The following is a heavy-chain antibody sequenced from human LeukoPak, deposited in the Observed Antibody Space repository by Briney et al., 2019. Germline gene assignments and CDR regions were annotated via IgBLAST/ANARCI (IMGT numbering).Heavy chain of an antibody. Sequence: GESLKISYKASGYTFPHHWIGRVRQLPGKGLEWMGIIYPDDSDTRYSPSLQGQVTISADKSFSTAYLQWSSLKASDSAMYYCARLISGTYYFDSWGQGTLVTVSS. CDR3: ARLISGTYYFDS. D-gene: IGHD1-26*01. CDR1: GYTFPHHW. J-gene: IGHJ4*02. CDR2: IYPDDSDT. V-gene: IGHV5-51*01.